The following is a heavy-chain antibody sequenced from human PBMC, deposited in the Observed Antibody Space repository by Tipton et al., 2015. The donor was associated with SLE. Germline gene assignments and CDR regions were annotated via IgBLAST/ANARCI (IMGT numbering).Heavy chain of an antibody. CDR3: ARVEVVTTKPLHFDS. V-gene: IGHV4-59*01. J-gene: IGHJ4*02. Sequence: TLSLTCTVSGGSISSYYWSWIRQLPGKGLEWIGYIYYSGSTNYNPSLRSRVTISVDTSKNQFSLKLSSVTAADTAVYYCARVEVVTTKPLHFDSWGQGTLVTVSS. D-gene: IGHD5-12*01. CDR2: IYYSGST. CDR1: GGSISSYY.